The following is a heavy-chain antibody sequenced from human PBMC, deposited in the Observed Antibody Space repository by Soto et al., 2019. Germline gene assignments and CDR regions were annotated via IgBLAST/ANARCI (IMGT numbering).Heavy chain of an antibody. Sequence: PRESRRLSCAPPGFTFSSYSMNWVRQPPGKGLEWVSSISSSSSYIYYADSVKGRFTISRDNAKNSLYLQMNSLRAEDTAVYYCARESVGAMENFDYWGQGTLVTVSS. CDR2: ISSSSSYI. CDR3: ARESVGAMENFDY. D-gene: IGHD5-18*01. CDR1: GFTFSSYS. V-gene: IGHV3-21*01. J-gene: IGHJ4*02.